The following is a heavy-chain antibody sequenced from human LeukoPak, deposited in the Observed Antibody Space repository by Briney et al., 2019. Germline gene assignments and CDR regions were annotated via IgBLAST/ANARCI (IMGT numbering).Heavy chain of an antibody. V-gene: IGHV3-7*01. Sequence: PGGSLRLSCAGSGFTFRSYWMSWVRQAPGKGLEWVANIKQDGSAKYYVDSVKGRFPISRDNAKNSVSLQMNSLRAEDTAVYFCARALVEVPGGDYWGQGTLVTVSS. CDR1: GFTFRSYW. D-gene: IGHD1-26*01. CDR2: IKQDGSAK. CDR3: ARALVEVPGGDY. J-gene: IGHJ4*02.